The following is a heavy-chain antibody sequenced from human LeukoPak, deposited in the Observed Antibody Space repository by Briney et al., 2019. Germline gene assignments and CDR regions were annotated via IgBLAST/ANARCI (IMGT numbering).Heavy chain of an antibody. D-gene: IGHD3-22*01. CDR3: AKDYPSSGYSDY. CDR1: GFTFTDYA. Sequence: PGGALRLSCGAHGFTFTDYALRSVRQTPGWVLGWDPTISASGGSTHYADSVKGRFPISRDISKNTLYLQMHSLRAEDTAVYYCAKDYPSSGYSDYWGQGTLVTVSS. J-gene: IGHJ4*02. V-gene: IGHV3-23*01. CDR2: ISASGGST.